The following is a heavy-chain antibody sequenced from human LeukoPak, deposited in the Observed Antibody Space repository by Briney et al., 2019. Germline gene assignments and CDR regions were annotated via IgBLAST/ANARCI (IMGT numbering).Heavy chain of an antibody. CDR1: GYSFTTYW. V-gene: IGHV5-51*01. D-gene: IGHD2-8*02. J-gene: IGHJ4*02. CDR2: IYPGDSDA. Sequence: GESLKISCKASGYSFTTYWIGWVRQMPGKVLEWMGIIYPGDSDARYNPSFQGQVTISVDTSITTAHLQWSSLKASDTAIYYCAISRGLSDTYWDFLGQGTLVTVTS. CDR3: AISRGLSDTYWDF.